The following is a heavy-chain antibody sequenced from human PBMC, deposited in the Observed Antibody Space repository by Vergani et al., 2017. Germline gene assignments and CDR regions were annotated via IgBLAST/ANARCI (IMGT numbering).Heavy chain of an antibody. D-gene: IGHD3-9*01. V-gene: IGHV3-23*01. CDR3: AKDSTYYDILTGYPDY. J-gene: IGHJ4*02. CDR1: GFTFSSYA. CDR2: ISGSGGST. Sequence: EVQLLESGGGLVQPGGSLRLSCAASGFTFSSYAVSWVRQAPGKGLEWVSAISGSGGSTYYADSVKGRFTISRDNSKNTLYLQMNSLRAEDTAVYYCAKDSTYYDILTGYPDYWGQGTLVTVSS.